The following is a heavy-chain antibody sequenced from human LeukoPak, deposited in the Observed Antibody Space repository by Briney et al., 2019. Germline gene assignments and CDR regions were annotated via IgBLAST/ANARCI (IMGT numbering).Heavy chain of an antibody. D-gene: IGHD3-3*01. J-gene: IGHJ5*02. CDR3: AKANGLPMYYDFWRGPDWFDP. CDR1: GFTFSSYA. CDR2: ISGSGGST. Sequence: SGGSLRLSCAASGFTFSSYAMSWVRQAPGKGLEWVSAISGSGGSTYYADSVKGRFTISRDNSKNTVYLQMNSLRDEDTAVYYCAKANGLPMYYDFWRGPDWFDPWGQGTLVTVSS. V-gene: IGHV3-23*01.